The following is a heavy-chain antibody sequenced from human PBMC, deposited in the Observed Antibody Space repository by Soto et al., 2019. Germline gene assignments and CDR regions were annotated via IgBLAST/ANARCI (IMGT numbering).Heavy chain of an antibody. D-gene: IGHD2-15*01. CDR2: IYYSGST. Sequence: QVQLQESDPGLVKPSQTPSLTCTVSGGSISSGGDYWSWIRQHPGKGLEWIGYIYYSGSTYYNPSLNSRVTLSVDTSKIHFSLKLSSVTAADTAVYYRARATPYYYYGMDVWGQGTTVTVAS. CDR1: GGSISSGGDY. J-gene: IGHJ6*02. V-gene: IGHV4-31*03. CDR3: ARATPYYYYGMDV.